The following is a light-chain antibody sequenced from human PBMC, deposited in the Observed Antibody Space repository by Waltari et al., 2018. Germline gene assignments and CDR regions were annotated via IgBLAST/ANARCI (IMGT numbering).Light chain of an antibody. CDR2: DVS. V-gene: IGLV2-14*03. Sequence: QSALTQPASVSGSPGQSITISCTGTNSELDAYDYVSWYQQHPGKAPKLILYDVSGRPSGISNRFSGSKSDNTASLTISGLQDEDEADYYCSSYATSNTVVFGGGTKVTVL. CDR3: SSYATSNTVV. J-gene: IGLJ2*01. CDR1: NSELDAYDY.